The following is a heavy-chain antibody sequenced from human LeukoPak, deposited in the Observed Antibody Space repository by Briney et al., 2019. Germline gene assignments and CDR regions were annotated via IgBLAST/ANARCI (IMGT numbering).Heavy chain of an antibody. CDR3: ARGRLTGYPDYYYYGMDV. Sequence: GASVKVSCKASGYTFTSYGISWVRQAPGQGLEWMGWISAYNGNTNYAQKLQGRVTMTTDTSTSTAYMELRSLRSEDTAVYYCARGRLTGYPDYYYYGMDVWGQGTTVTVSS. D-gene: IGHD3-9*01. CDR2: ISAYNGNT. CDR1: GYTFTSYG. V-gene: IGHV1-18*01. J-gene: IGHJ6*02.